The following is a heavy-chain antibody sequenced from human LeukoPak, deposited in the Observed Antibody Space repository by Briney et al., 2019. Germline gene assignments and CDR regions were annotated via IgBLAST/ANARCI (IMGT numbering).Heavy chain of an antibody. CDR2: IKGDGSAI. D-gene: IGHD6-13*01. Sequence: PGGSLRLSCAASGFTFNSYSMSWVRQAPGKGLEWVANIKGDGSAIYYVDSVKGRFTITRDNAKSSLFLQMNSLRAEDTAVYYCARLVLSRSWFDDFWGQGTLVTVSS. CDR3: ARLVLSRSWFDDF. CDR1: GFTFNSYS. J-gene: IGHJ4*02. V-gene: IGHV3-7*01.